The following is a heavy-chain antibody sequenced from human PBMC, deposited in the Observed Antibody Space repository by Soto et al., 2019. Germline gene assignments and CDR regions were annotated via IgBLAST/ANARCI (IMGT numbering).Heavy chain of an antibody. J-gene: IGHJ4*02. CDR1: GFTFSSYG. D-gene: IGHD4-17*01. V-gene: IGHV3-30*18. Sequence: GGSLRLSCAASGFTFSSYGMHWVRQAPGKGLEWVAVISYDGSNKYYADSVKGRFTISRDNSKNTLYLQMNSLRAEDTAVYYCAKDKSDYGDLELDYWGQGTLVTVSS. CDR3: AKDKSDYGDLELDY. CDR2: ISYDGSNK.